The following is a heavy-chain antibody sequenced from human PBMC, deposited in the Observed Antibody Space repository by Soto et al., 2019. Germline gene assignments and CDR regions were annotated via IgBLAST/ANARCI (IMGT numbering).Heavy chain of an antibody. CDR1: GFTFSTYG. J-gene: IGHJ4*02. Sequence: QVQLVESGGGVVQPGRSLRLSCAGSGFTFSTYGIHWVRQAPGKGLEWVAVISFDGSYKYYADSVKGRFTVSRDNSKNTLYLQMSSLRAEDTAVYYCAKDWAPISAAYYFDYWGQGTLVTVSS. CDR2: ISFDGSYK. D-gene: IGHD3-10*01. CDR3: AKDWAPISAAYYFDY. V-gene: IGHV3-30*18.